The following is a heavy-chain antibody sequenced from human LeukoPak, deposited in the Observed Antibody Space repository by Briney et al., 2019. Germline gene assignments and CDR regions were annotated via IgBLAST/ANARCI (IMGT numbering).Heavy chain of an antibody. CDR3: ARDSRYSSE. CDR1: GFTFSSYA. CDR2: IGSSGDIT. V-gene: IGHV3-23*01. Sequence: GGSLRLSCAASGFTFSSYAMSWVRQAPGMGLEWVSSIGSSGDITYYADSVKGRFTISRDNSKNTLYLQMNSLRAEDTAVYYCARDSRYSSEGGQGTMVTVSS. D-gene: IGHD6-19*01. J-gene: IGHJ3*01.